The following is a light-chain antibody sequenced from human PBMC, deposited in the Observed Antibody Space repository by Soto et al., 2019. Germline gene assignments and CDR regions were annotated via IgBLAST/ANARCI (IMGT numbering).Light chain of an antibody. Sequence: QSALTQPASVSGSPGQSITISCTGTSSDVGGYNYVSWYQQHPGRAPKLMIYDVNNRPSGVSNRFSGSKSGNTASLTISGLQAEDEADYYCSSYTSSSTVVFGGGTKVTVL. V-gene: IGLV2-14*03. CDR1: SSDVGGYNY. CDR3: SSYTSSSTVV. J-gene: IGLJ2*01. CDR2: DVN.